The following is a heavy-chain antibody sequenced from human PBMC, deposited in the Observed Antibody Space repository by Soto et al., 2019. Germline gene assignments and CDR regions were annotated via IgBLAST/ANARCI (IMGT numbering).Heavy chain of an antibody. J-gene: IGHJ4*02. D-gene: IGHD3-22*01. CDR2: INHSGST. V-gene: IGHV4-34*01. CDR1: GGSFSGYY. Sequence: SETLSLTCAVYGGSFSGYYWSWIRQPPGKGLEWIGEINHSGSTNCNPSLKSRGTISVDTSKSQFSLKLSSVTAADTAGFYCASAPLYYYYGISGYQPPFDYWGQGTLVTVSS. CDR3: ASAPLYYYYGISGYQPPFDY.